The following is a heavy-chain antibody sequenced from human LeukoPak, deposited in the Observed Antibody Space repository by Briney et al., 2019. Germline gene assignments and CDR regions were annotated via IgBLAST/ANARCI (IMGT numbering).Heavy chain of an antibody. CDR1: GFTFSSYA. V-gene: IGHV3-23*01. J-gene: IGHJ4*02. D-gene: IGHD1-26*01. CDR2: ISSSGGST. Sequence: PGGSLRLSCAASGFTFSSYAMSWVRQAPGKGLEWVSAISSSGGSTYYADSVKGRFTISRDNSKNTLYLQMNSLRAEDTAVYYLAKDTRYSGSYYLVFDYWGQGTLVTVSA. CDR3: AKDTRYSGSYYLVFDY.